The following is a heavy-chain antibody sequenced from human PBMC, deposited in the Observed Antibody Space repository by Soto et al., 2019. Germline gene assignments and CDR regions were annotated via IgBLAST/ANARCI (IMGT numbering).Heavy chain of an antibody. D-gene: IGHD3-9*01. J-gene: IGHJ4*02. CDR2: IYWNDDK. Sequence: GSGPTLVNPTQTLTLTCTFSGFSLSTSGVGVGWIRQPPGKALEWLALIYWNDDKRYSPSLKSRLTITKDTSKNQVVLTKTKIDPVDTATYYCARLRNDFDWLLSFDYWGQGTLVTVSS. CDR3: ARLRNDFDWLLSFDY. CDR1: GFSLSTSGVG. V-gene: IGHV2-5*01.